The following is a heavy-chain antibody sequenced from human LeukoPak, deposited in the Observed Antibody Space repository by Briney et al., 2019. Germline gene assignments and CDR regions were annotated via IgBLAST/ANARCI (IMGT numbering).Heavy chain of an antibody. Sequence: GGSLRLSCVASGFSFSRFWMSWARQAPARGLEWVANINADGSETNSVDSVKGRFTISRDNTQRSVYLQMNSLRADDTAVYFCPNGGHLDNWGQGTLVTVSS. CDR1: GFSFSRFW. CDR2: INADGSET. V-gene: IGHV3-7*01. J-gene: IGHJ4*02. CDR3: PNGGHLDN. D-gene: IGHD3-10*01.